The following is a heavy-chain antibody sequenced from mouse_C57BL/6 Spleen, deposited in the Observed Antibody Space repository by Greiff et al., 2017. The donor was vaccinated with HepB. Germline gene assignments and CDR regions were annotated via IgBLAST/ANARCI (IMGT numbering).Heavy chain of an antibody. CDR3: ARSGGSSLWCAY. V-gene: IGHV1-69*01. D-gene: IGHD1-1*01. Sequence: QVQLQQPGAELVMPGASVKLSCKASGYTFTSYWMHWVKQRPGQGLEWIGEIDPSDSYTNYNQKFKGKSTLTVDKSSSTAYMQLSSLTSEDSAVYNCARSGGSSLWCAYWGQGTLVTVSA. J-gene: IGHJ3*01. CDR1: GYTFTSYW. CDR2: IDPSDSYT.